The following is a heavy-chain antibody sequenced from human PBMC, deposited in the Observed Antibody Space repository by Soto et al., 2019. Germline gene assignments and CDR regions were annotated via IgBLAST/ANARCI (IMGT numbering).Heavy chain of an antibody. CDR2: ISAYNGNT. Sequence: VASVKVSCKASGYTFTSYGISWVRQAPGQGLEWMGWISAYNGNTNYAQKLQGRVTMTTDTSTSTAYMELRSLRSDDTAVYYCASDAMRLHPTLRFLEWLPREVKPQGSSDIWGTGTMLTV. J-gene: IGHJ3*02. V-gene: IGHV1-18*01. CDR1: GYTFTSYG. CDR3: ASDAMRLHPTLRFLEWLPREVKPQGSSDI. D-gene: IGHD3-3*01.